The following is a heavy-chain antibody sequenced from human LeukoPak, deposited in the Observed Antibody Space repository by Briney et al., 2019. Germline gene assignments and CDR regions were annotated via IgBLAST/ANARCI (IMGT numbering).Heavy chain of an antibody. V-gene: IGHV3-30*18. CDR2: ISDDGSNK. J-gene: IGHJ4*02. Sequence: GSLRLSCAASGFTFSSYGMHWVRQAPGKGLEWVAAISDDGSNKYYADSVKGRFTISRDNSKNTVYLQMNSLRAEDTAVYYCAKDLENYYDSSGYVDYWGQGTLVTVSS. CDR1: GFTFSSYG. CDR3: AKDLENYYDSSGYVDY. D-gene: IGHD3-22*01.